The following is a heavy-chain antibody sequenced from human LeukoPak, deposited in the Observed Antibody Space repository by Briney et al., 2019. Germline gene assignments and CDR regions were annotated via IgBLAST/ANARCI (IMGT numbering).Heavy chain of an antibody. CDR2: LSRSGTTT. D-gene: IGHD2-15*01. CDR1: GFNFNMFA. Sequence: GGSLTLSCTGTGFNFNMFAMHWVRQAPGKGLEWVSGLSRSGTTTNYADSVKGRFTISRDRSQHTMFLQLNSLRPEDTAVYYCAKEQRIRHCSEGVCMEGYYFDYWGQGTLVTVSS. J-gene: IGHJ4*02. V-gene: IGHV3-23*01. CDR3: AKEQRIRHCSEGVCMEGYYFDY.